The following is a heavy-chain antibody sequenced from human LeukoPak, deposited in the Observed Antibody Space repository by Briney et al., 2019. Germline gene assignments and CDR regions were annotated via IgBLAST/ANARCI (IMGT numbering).Heavy chain of an antibody. J-gene: IGHJ5*02. Sequence: GGSLRLSCAASGLTFSSYAMNWVRQAPGKGLEWVSAISGSGGNTYYADSVKGRFTISRDNSKNTLYLQMKSLRAEDTAVYYCARGKTSQNIVTRKTYNWFDPWGQGTLVTVSS. V-gene: IGHV3-23*01. D-gene: IGHD2/OR15-2a*01. CDR3: ARGKTSQNIVTRKTYNWFDP. CDR1: GLTFSSYA. CDR2: ISGSGGNT.